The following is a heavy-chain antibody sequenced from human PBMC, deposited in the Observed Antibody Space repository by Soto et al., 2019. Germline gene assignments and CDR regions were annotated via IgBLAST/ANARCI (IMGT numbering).Heavy chain of an antibody. CDR2: ISGSGGST. D-gene: IGHD1-26*01. Sequence: GGSMRLSCAASGFTFSSSAMSWVRKAPGKGLEWVSVISGSGGSTYYADSVKGRFTISRDNSKNTLYLQMNSLRAEDTAVYYCAKRAWGYFYFDYWGQGTLVTVSS. CDR3: AKRAWGYFYFDY. CDR1: GFTFSSSA. J-gene: IGHJ4*02. V-gene: IGHV3-23*01.